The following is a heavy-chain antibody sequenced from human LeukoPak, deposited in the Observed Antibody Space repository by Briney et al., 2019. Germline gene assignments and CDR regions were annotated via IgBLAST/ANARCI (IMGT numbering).Heavy chain of an antibody. CDR2: ISSSGTTI. D-gene: IGHD4-17*01. CDR3: ARSGASGDYFVN. J-gene: IGHJ4*02. Sequence: PGGSLRLSCVGSGFTFSTYEMTWVRQAPGKGLEWVSYISSSGTTIYYADSVKGRFTISRDNAKNSLYLQMNSLRAEDTAVYYCARSGASGDYFVNWGQGTLVTVSS. CDR1: GFTFSTYE. V-gene: IGHV3-48*03.